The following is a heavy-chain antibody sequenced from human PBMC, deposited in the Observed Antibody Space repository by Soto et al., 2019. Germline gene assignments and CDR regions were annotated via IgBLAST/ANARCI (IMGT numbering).Heavy chain of an antibody. CDR1: GYTFTSYG. Sequence: QVRLVQSGAEVKKPGASVKVSCKASGYTFTSYGITWVRQAPGQGPEWMGWFNTYKGNTNYAQKCQGRGTMTTDTATSPAYMELRSLRSDDTAVYYCARERGNYAYGDYWVQGTVVTVSS. CDR2: FNTYKGNT. V-gene: IGHV1-18*01. CDR3: ARERGNYAYGDY. D-gene: IGHD3-16*01. J-gene: IGHJ4*02.